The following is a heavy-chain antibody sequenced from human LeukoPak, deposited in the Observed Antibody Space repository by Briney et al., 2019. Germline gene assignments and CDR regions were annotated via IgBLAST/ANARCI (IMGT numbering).Heavy chain of an antibody. Sequence: ASVKVSCKASGYIFTAYYLHWVRQAPGQGPEWMGWINPNSDATNYAQRFQGRVTMTSYTAIRTAYMELNSLRSDDTAVYYCAGSDILSGSYNWFDSWGQGTLVTVSS. D-gene: IGHD3-9*01. CDR2: INPNSDAT. CDR3: AGSDILSGSYNWFDS. V-gene: IGHV1-2*02. CDR1: GYIFTAYY. J-gene: IGHJ5*01.